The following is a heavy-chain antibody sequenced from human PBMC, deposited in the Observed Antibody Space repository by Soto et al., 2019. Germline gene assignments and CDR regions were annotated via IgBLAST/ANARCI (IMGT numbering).Heavy chain of an antibody. J-gene: IGHJ1*01. V-gene: IGHV3-23*01. CDR2: ISGSGGST. Sequence: GGSLRLSCAASGFTFSSYAMSWVRQAPGKGLEWVSAISGSGGSTYYADSVKGRFTISRDNSKNTLYLQMNSLRAEDTAVYYCAKVYCSGGSCYPQGVFQHWGQGTLVTVSS. CDR1: GFTFSSYA. D-gene: IGHD2-15*01. CDR3: AKVYCSGGSCYPQGVFQH.